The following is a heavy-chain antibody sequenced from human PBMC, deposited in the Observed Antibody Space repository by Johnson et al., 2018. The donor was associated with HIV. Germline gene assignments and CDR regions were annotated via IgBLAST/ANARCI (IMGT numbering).Heavy chain of an antibody. CDR2: IKSKSDGGTS. Sequence: VQLVESGGGLVQPGGSLRLSCAVSGFTFTDAWMSWVRQAPGKGLEWVGRIKSKSDGGTSDYAAPVKARFTISRDDSKNTLYLQMNSLKTEDTAVYYCTTDPIAAAGPDAFDSWGQGTVVTVSS. CDR3: TTDPIAAAGPDAFDS. J-gene: IGHJ3*02. CDR1: GFTFTDAW. D-gene: IGHD6-13*01. V-gene: IGHV3-15*01.